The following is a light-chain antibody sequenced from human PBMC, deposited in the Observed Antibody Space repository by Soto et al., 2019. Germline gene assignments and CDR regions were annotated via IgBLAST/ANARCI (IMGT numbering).Light chain of an antibody. V-gene: IGKV3D-20*02. CDR2: GAS. J-gene: IGKJ1*01. CDR3: HQRQSWPRT. Sequence: EILLTQSPFNLTLYPLGIATLSCKVSQSVSSSYLAWYQQKPGQAPRLLIYGASSRATGIPDRFSGSGSGTDFTLTISRLEPEDFALYYCHQRQSWPRTFGQGTKVDI. CDR1: QSVSSSY.